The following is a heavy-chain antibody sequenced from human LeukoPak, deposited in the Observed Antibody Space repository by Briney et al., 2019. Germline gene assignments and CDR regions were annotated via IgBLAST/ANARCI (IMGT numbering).Heavy chain of an antibody. CDR1: GGSISSGGYS. CDR3: ARAWLRWWFDP. D-gene: IGHD5-12*01. Sequence: PSQTLSLTCAVSGGSISSGGYSWSWIRQPPGKGLEWIGYIYHSGSTYYNPSLKSRVTISVDRSKNQFSLKLSSVTAADTAVYYCARAWLRWWFDPWGQGTLVTVSA. V-gene: IGHV4-30-2*01. CDR2: IYHSGST. J-gene: IGHJ5*02.